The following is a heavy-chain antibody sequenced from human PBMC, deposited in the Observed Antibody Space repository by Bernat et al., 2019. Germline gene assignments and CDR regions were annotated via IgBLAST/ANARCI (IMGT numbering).Heavy chain of an antibody. Sequence: VQLVESGGGVVQPGRSLRLSCAASGFTFSSYGMHWVRQAPGKGLEWVSYISSSSSYTNYADSVKGRFTISRDNAKNSLYLQMNSLRAEDTAVYYCAGGTSTSAPYMDVWGKGTTVTVSS. CDR2: ISSSSSYT. CDR1: GFTFSSYG. CDR3: AGGTSTSAPYMDV. V-gene: IGHV3-21*05. J-gene: IGHJ6*03.